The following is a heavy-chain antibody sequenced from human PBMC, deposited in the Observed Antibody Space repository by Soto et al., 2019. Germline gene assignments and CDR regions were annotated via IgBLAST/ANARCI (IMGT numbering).Heavy chain of an antibody. CDR1: GGSISSGGYY. CDR3: ARGSFSSSSSWFDP. D-gene: IGHD6-6*01. J-gene: IGHJ5*02. Sequence: SETLSLTCTVSGGSISSGGYYWSWIRQHPGKGVEWIGYIYYSGRTYYNPSLHSRVSIAVDTTENQFSLKLTSVTAADTSVYYCARGSFSSSSSWFDPWGRGTLVTVSS. CDR2: IYYSGRT. V-gene: IGHV4-31*03.